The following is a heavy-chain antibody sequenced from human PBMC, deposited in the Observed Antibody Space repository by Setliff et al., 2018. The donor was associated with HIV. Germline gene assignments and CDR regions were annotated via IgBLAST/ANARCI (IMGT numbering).Heavy chain of an antibody. D-gene: IGHD2-2*01. J-gene: IGHJ4*02. CDR2: IYHSGST. V-gene: IGHV4-38-2*01. CDR3: ARVQPGEWVDY. CDR1: GYSISSSDY. Sequence: SETLSLTCAVSGYSISSSDYWGWIRQPPGKGLEWIGSIYHSGSTYYNPSLKSRITISVDTSKNQFSLKLSSVTAADTAVYYCARVQPGEWVDYWGQGTLVTVSS.